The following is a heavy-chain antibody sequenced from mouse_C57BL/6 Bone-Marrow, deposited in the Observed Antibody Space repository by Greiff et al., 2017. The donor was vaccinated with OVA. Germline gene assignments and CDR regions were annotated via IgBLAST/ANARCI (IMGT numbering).Heavy chain of an antibody. CDR2: ISNGGGST. J-gene: IGHJ4*01. V-gene: IGHV5-12*01. Sequence: EVHLVESGGGLVQPGGSLKLSCAASGFTFSDYYMYWVRQTPEKRLEWVAYISNGGGSTYYPDTVKGRFTISRDNAKNTLYLQMSRLKSEDTAMYYCARNGSYAMDYWGQGTSVTVSS. CDR3: ARNGSYAMDY. D-gene: IGHD2-2*01. CDR1: GFTFSDYY.